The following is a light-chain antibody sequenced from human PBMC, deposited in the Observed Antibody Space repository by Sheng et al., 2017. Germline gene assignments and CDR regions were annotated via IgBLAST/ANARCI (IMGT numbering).Light chain of an antibody. CDR3: QSADSSGSYWL. J-gene: IGLJ3*02. V-gene: IGLV3-25*03. Sequence: SYELTQPPSVSVSPGQTAKITCSGDALPKQYAYWYQQKPGQAPILVIYKDSERPSGIPERFSGSGSGTTVTLTISGVHAEDEADYYCQSADSSGSYWLFGGGTKLTVL. CDR1: ALPKQY. CDR2: KDS.